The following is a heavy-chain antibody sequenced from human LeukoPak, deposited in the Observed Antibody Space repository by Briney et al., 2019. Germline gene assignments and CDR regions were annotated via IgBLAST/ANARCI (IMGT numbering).Heavy chain of an antibody. CDR1: GFTFDDYA. CDR3: AKDIKPYGELLLFDY. Sequence: GGSLRLSCAASGFTFDDYAMHWVRQAPGKGLEWVSLISGDGGSTYYADSVKGRFTISRDNSKDSLYLQMNSLRTEDTALYYCAKDIKPYGELLLFDYWGQGTLVTVSS. CDR2: ISGDGGST. D-gene: IGHD1-26*01. V-gene: IGHV3-43*02. J-gene: IGHJ4*02.